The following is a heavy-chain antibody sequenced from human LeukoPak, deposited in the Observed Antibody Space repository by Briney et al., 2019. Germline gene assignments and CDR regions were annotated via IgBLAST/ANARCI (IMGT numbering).Heavy chain of an antibody. Sequence: GGSVSLFCAPSLLTFKSYRMNWVRQAPGEGLEWVSYISSRGDYILHADPVKWRCTISRDNAKHSLYLQMNSLRAEDTAGYYCARSRSSGWSEFDYWGQGTLVTVSS. CDR1: LLTFKSYR. V-gene: IGHV3-21*01. D-gene: IGHD6-19*01. J-gene: IGHJ4*02. CDR2: ISSRGDYI. CDR3: ARSRSSGWSEFDY.